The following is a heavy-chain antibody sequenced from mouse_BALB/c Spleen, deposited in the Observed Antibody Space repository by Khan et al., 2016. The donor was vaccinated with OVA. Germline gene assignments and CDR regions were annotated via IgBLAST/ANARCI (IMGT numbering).Heavy chain of an antibody. CDR2: IYPGTDNT. J-gene: IGHJ2*01. CDR1: GYIFTSYW. D-gene: IGHD3-2*02. Sequence: QMQLEESGAELVRPGDSVKLSCKTSGYIFTSYWIHWVKQRSGKGLEWIARIYPGTDNTYYNEKPKDKATLTADKSTSTVLMQLSSLNSEDSAVYFCAREEAWYYFDYWGQGTTRTVSS. V-gene: IGHV1S132*01. CDR3: AREEAWYYFDY.